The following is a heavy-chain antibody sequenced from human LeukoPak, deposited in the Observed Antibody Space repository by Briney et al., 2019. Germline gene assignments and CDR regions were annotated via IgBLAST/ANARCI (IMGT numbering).Heavy chain of an antibody. J-gene: IGHJ6*02. CDR2: INSDGSST. V-gene: IGHV3-74*01. CDR3: ARGEYDFWSGYYTGGGMDV. CDR1: GFTFSSYW. Sequence: GGSLRLSCAASGFTFSSYWMRWVRQAPGKGLVWVTRINSDGSSTSYADSVKGRFTISRDNAKNTLYLQMNSLRAEDTAVYYCARGEYDFWSGYYTGGGMDVWGQGTTVTVSS. D-gene: IGHD3-3*01.